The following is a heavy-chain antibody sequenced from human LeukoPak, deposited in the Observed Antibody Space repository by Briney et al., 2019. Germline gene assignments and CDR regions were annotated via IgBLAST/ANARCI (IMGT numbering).Heavy chain of an antibody. CDR1: GFTFSSYS. V-gene: IGHV3-48*01. Sequence: PGGSLRLSCEASGFTFSSYSMNWVRQAPGKGLEWVSYISSSSSTIYYADSVKGRFTISRDNAKNSLYLQMNSLRAEDTAVYYCVRDRMPMVKHEAPDYWGQGTLVTVSS. J-gene: IGHJ4*02. D-gene: IGHD3-10*01. CDR3: VRDRMPMVKHEAPDY. CDR2: ISSSSSTI.